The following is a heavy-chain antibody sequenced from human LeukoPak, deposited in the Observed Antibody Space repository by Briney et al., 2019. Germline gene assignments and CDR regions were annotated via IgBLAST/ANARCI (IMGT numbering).Heavy chain of an antibody. CDR3: ARTYYYGSGSYYDY. Sequence: SSETLSLTCTVSGGSISSYYWSWIRQPPGKGLEWIGYIYYSGSTNYNPSLKSRVTISVDTSKNQFSLKLSSVTAADTAVYYCARTYYYGSGSYYDYWGQGTLVTVSS. J-gene: IGHJ4*02. CDR1: GGSISSYY. V-gene: IGHV4-59*08. D-gene: IGHD3-10*01. CDR2: IYYSGST.